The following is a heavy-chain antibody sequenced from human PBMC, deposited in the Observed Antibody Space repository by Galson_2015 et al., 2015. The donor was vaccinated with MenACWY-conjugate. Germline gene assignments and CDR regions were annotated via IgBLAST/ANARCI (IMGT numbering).Heavy chain of an antibody. V-gene: IGHV3-23*03. CDR1: GFTFSGDA. Sequence: SLRLSCAASGFTFSGDAMSWVRQAPGKGLEWVSLINSAEGSSTFYTDSEKGRFTISRDNSNNMLYLQMNSLRVEDTAVYYCAKEGGFDYWGQGTLVTVSS. J-gene: IGHJ4*02. CDR2: INSAEGSST. CDR3: AKEGGFDY. D-gene: IGHD3-16*01.